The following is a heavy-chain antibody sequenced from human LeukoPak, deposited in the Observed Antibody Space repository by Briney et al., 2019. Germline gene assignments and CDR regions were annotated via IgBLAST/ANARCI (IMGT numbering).Heavy chain of an antibody. CDR3: ARHVDTAMMWEGYYFDY. CDR2: ISSSSSYI. D-gene: IGHD5-18*01. CDR1: GFTFSSYS. V-gene: IGHV3-21*01. J-gene: IGHJ4*02. Sequence: PGGSLRLSCAASGFTFSSYSMNWVRQAPGKGLEWVSSISSSSSYIYYADSVKGRYTISRDNAKNSLYLQMSSLRAEDTAVYYCARHVDTAMMWEGYYFDYWGQGTLVTVSS.